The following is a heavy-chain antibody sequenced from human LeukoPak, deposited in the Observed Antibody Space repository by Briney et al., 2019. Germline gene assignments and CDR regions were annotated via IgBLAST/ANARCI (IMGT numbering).Heavy chain of an antibody. Sequence: PGGSLRLSCAASGFTFSSYSMNWVRQAPGKGLEWVSSISSSSSYIYYADSVKGRFTISRDNAKNSLYLQMNSLRAEDTAVYYCARVWALGYCSSTSCYPLDYWGQGTLVTVSS. CDR3: ARVWALGYCSSTSCYPLDY. CDR2: ISSSSSYI. V-gene: IGHV3-21*01. J-gene: IGHJ4*02. D-gene: IGHD2-2*01. CDR1: GFTFSSYS.